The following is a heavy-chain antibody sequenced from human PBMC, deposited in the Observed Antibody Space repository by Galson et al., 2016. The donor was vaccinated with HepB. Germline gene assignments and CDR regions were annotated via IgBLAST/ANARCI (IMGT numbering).Heavy chain of an antibody. CDR1: GVSISSSAYF. V-gene: IGHV4-39*01. CDR3: ASPTGAIDY. Sequence: SETLSLTCTVSGVSISSSAYFWGWIRQSPGKGLEWIGSINYRGRTFYNPSLKSRVTISVDTSKSQFSLTVISATAADTAVYYCASPTGAIDYWGRGTLVTVSS. J-gene: IGHJ4*02. CDR2: INYRGRT. D-gene: IGHD4-11*01.